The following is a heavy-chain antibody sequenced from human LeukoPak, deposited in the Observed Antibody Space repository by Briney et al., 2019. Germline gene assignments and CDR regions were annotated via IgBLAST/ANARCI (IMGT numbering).Heavy chain of an antibody. CDR1: GFTFDDFG. Sequence: GGSLRLSCAASGFTFDDFGMSWVRHTPGKGLEWVSGINWDGGSTGYADSVKGRFTISRDNAKNSPYLQMDSLRVEDTALYYCARDRVRYYDSTTYDLSAYWGQGTLVTVSS. D-gene: IGHD3-22*01. CDR2: INWDGGST. CDR3: ARDRVRYYDSTTYDLSAY. J-gene: IGHJ4*02. V-gene: IGHV3-20*04.